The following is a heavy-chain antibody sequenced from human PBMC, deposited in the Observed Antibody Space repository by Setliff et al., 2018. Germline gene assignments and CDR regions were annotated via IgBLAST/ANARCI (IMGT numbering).Heavy chain of an antibody. V-gene: IGHV4-39*01. CDR3: ARQTGEQLVDY. CDR2: IYYSGST. J-gene: IGHJ4*02. CDR1: GGSISSGGYY. D-gene: IGHD6-6*01. Sequence: PSETLSLTCTVSGGSISSGGYYWSWIRQPPGKGLEWIGSIYYSGSTYYNPSLKSRVTTLVDTSKNHFSLKLSSVTAADTAVYYCARQTGEQLVDYWGQGTLVTVS.